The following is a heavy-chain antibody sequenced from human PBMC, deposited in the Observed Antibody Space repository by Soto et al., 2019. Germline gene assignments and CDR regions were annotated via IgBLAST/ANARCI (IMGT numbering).Heavy chain of an antibody. J-gene: IGHJ4*02. CDR2: IYYSGST. CDR1: GGSISSSSYY. D-gene: IGHD5-18*01. V-gene: IGHV4-39*01. CDR3: ARLKSLWPRGYYLDY. Sequence: SETLSLTCTVSGGSISSSSYYWGWIRQPPGKGLEWIGSIYYSGSTYYNPSLKSRVTISVDTSKNQFSLKLSSVTAADTAVYYCARLKSLWPRGYYLDYWGQGTLVTVSS.